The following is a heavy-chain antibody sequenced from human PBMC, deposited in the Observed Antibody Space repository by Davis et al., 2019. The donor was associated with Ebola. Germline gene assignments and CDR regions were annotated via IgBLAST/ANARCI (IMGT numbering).Heavy chain of an antibody. CDR2: IIPILGTA. CDR1: GCTFCSYA. D-gene: IGHD2-8*01. J-gene: IGHJ6*04. V-gene: IGHV1-69*13. Sequence: AASVKVSCKASGCTFCSYAISWARQAPGQGLEWMGGIIPILGTAHYAQKFQGRVTITADESPSTAYMELSSLRSEDTAVYYCARGDCTNGVWCGYYYYGMDVWGKGTAVTVSS. CDR3: ARGDCTNGVWCGYYYYGMDV.